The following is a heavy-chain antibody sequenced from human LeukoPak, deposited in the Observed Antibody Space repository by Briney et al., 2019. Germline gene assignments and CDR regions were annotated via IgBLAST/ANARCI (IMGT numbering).Heavy chain of an antibody. D-gene: IGHD6-19*01. CDR1: GFTFSSHG. CDR2: IGYDGNDK. CDR3: AKESINDGWFLDY. Sequence: PGRSLRLSCAASGFTFSSHGMDWVRQTPGKGLQWVAFIGYDGNDKFYLDSVKGRFTVSRDNAKSTLSLQMNSLRLDDTAIYYCAKESINDGWFLDYWGQGSLVTVSS. J-gene: IGHJ4*02. V-gene: IGHV3-30*02.